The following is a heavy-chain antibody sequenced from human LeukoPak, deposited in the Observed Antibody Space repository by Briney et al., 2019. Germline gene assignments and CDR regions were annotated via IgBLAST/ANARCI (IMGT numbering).Heavy chain of an antibody. Sequence: HPGGSLRLSCAASGFTFGSYWMTWLRQAPGKGPEWVANIKHDGSEKDYVDSVKGRFTISRDNAKNSLYLQMNSLRAEDTAVYYCANALGAHYFDSWGQGTLVTVSS. CDR2: IKHDGSEK. D-gene: IGHD1-26*01. J-gene: IGHJ4*02. CDR3: ANALGAHYFDS. CDR1: GFTFGSYW. V-gene: IGHV3-7*05.